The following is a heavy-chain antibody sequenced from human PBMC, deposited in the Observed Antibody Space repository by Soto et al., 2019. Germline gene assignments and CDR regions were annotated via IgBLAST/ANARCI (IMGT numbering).Heavy chain of an antibody. J-gene: IGHJ4*02. CDR2: IIPIFGTA. CDR3: ARDSTMVRGVIINGPFAY. Sequence: QVQLVQSGAEVKKPGSSVKVSCKASGGTFSSYAISWVRQAPGQGLEWMGGIIPIFGTANYAQKFQGRVTITADESTSTAYMELSSLRSEDTAVYYCARDSTMVRGVIINGPFAYWGQGTLVTVSS. CDR1: GGTFSSYA. V-gene: IGHV1-69*01. D-gene: IGHD3-10*01.